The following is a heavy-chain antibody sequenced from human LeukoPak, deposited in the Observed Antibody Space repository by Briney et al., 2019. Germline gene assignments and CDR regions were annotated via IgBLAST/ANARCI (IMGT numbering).Heavy chain of an antibody. CDR2: ISSSGSTI. CDR3: ARVQEDIVVVPAAIPHYYYGMDV. J-gene: IGHJ6*02. CDR1: GGSISSYY. D-gene: IGHD2-2*02. V-gene: IGHV3-11*01. Sequence: LSLTCTVSGGSISSYYWSWIRQAPGKGLEWVSYISSSGSTIYYADSVKGRFTISRDNAKNSLYLQMNSLRAEDTAVYYCARVQEDIVVVPAAIPHYYYGMDVWGQGTTVTVSS.